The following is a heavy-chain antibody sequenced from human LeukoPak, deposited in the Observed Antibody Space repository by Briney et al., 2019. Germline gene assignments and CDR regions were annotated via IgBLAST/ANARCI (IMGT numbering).Heavy chain of an antibody. CDR2: ISWKSGSI. V-gene: IGHV3-9*01. Sequence: PGGSLRLSCAASGFTFDDYAMHWVRQAPGKGLEWVSGISWKSGSIGYADSVKGRFTISRDNAKNSLYLQMNSLRAEDTALYYCAKVWRWRVYGAFDIWGQGTMVTVSS. J-gene: IGHJ3*02. D-gene: IGHD2-8*01. CDR1: GFTFDDYA. CDR3: AKVWRWRVYGAFDI.